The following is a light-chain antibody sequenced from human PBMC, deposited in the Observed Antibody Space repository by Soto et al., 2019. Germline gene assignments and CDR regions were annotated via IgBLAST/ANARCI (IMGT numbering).Light chain of an antibody. CDR3: SSYTTNSLSYV. V-gene: IGLV2-8*01. Sequence: QSVLTQPPSASGSPGQSVTISCTGTKNDIGVYDFVSWYQHHPGKAPRLIIYEVVQRPSGVPDRFSASKSGNTASLTISGLQAEDEADYCCSSYTTNSLSYVFGTGTKVTVL. CDR1: KNDIGVYDF. J-gene: IGLJ1*01. CDR2: EVV.